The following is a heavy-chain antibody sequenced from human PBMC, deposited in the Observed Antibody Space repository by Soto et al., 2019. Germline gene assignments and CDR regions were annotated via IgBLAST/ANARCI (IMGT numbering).Heavy chain of an antibody. CDR2: VYCSGDT. CDR3: ARDGRMPTGLGGYYYYGMDV. Sequence: PSETLSLTCTVSGASVSSFSSYWSWIRQPPGKALEWIGYVYCSGDTNYNPSLKSRVTISVDTSKNLFSLKLSYVTAADTAVYYCARDGRMPTGLGGYYYYGMDVWGQGTTVTVSS. CDR1: GASVSSFSSY. V-gene: IGHV4-61*01. J-gene: IGHJ6*02. D-gene: IGHD4-4*01.